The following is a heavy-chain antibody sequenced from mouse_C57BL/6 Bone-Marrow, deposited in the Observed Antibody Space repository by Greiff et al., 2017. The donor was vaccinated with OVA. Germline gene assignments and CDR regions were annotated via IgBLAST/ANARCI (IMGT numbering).Heavy chain of an antibody. D-gene: IGHD3-1*01. CDR1: GYTFTSYG. V-gene: IGHV1-81*01. CDR3: ARDGGSHWYFDV. CDR2: IYPRSGNT. Sequence: VKLQESGAELARPGASVKLSCKASGYTFTSYGISWVKQRTGQGLEWIGEIYPRSGNTYYNEKFKGKATLTADKSSSTAYMELRSLTSEDSAVYFCARDGGSHWYFDVWGTGTTVTVSS. J-gene: IGHJ1*03.